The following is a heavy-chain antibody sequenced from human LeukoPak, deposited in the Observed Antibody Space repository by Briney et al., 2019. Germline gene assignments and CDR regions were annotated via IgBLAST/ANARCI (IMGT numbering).Heavy chain of an antibody. CDR3: ARARRDDVWGSYGLLGSDYYYYMDV. Sequence: ASVRVSCKASGYTFTSYDINWVRQATGQGLEWMGWMNPNSGNTGYAQKFQGRVTMTRNTSISTAYMELSSLRSEDTAVYYCARARRDDVWGSYGLLGSDYYYYMDVWGKGTTVTVSS. CDR2: MNPNSGNT. V-gene: IGHV1-8*01. CDR1: GYTFTSYD. D-gene: IGHD3-16*01. J-gene: IGHJ6*03.